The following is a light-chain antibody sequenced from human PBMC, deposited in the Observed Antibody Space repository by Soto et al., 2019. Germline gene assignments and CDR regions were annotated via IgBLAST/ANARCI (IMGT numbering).Light chain of an antibody. J-gene: IGKJ2*01. CDR2: DAS. CDR3: QKYDTSPYT. CDR1: QSVSSY. V-gene: IGKV3-20*01. Sequence: EIVLTQSAASLSLSPGERATLSFRASQSVSSYLAWYQQKPGQAPRLLIYDASSRATGIPDRFSGDGSGTDFTLTINRLEAEDSALYYCQKYDTSPYTFGQGTKVDI.